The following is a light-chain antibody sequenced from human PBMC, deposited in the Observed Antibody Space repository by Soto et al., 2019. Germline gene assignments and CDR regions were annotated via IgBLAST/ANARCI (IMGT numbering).Light chain of an antibody. CDR3: MQALQTALT. Sequence: DIVMTQSPLFLPVTHGASAATSCMSTKSLLHDTGYNYLDWYVQKPGQSPQLLIYLGSHRASGVPDRFSGSGSGTDFTLKITRVEAEDVGIYYCMQALQTALTFGGGTKVDIK. J-gene: IGKJ4*01. V-gene: IGKV2-28*01. CDR1: KSLLHDTGYNY. CDR2: LGS.